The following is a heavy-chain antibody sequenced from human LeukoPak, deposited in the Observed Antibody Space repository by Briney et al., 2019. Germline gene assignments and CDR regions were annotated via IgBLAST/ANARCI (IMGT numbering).Heavy chain of an antibody. Sequence: GGSLRLSCAASGFTFSSYSMNWVRQAPGKGLEWVSSVSSSGRHMYYADSVKGRFTISRDNAKNSLFLQMNSLRAEDTAVYYCARDRTVGVTPYFDYWGQGTLVTVSS. D-gene: IGHD1-26*01. J-gene: IGHJ4*02. CDR3: ARDRTVGVTPYFDY. CDR1: GFTFSSYS. CDR2: VSSSGRHM. V-gene: IGHV3-21*01.